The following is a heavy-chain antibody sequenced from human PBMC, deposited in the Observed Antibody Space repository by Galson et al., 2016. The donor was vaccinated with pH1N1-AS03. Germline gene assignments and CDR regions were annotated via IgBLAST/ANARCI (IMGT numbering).Heavy chain of an antibody. CDR1: GFTVSSNY. J-gene: IGHJ4*02. CDR3: ARLRVGVVPAALGGSDYFDS. D-gene: IGHD2-2*01. CDR2: IYSGGIT. Sequence: SLRLSCAASGFTVSSNYMSWVRQALGKGLEWVSVIYSGGITYYADSVKGRFTISRDSSKNTLYLQMNSLRAEDTAVYYCARLRVGVVPAALGGSDYFDSWGQGTLVTVSS. V-gene: IGHV3-53*01.